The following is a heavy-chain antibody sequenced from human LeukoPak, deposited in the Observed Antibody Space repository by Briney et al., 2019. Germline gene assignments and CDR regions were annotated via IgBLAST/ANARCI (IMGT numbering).Heavy chain of an antibody. V-gene: IGHV1-18*01. Sequence: ASVKVSCKASGYTFTSYGISWVRQAPGQGLEWMGWISAYNGNTNYAQKLQGRVTMTTDTSTSTAYVELRSLRSDDTAVYYCARDGAFLFGELLGYWGQGTLVTVSS. CDR1: GYTFTSYG. D-gene: IGHD3-10*02. CDR2: ISAYNGNT. J-gene: IGHJ4*02. CDR3: ARDGAFLFGELLGY.